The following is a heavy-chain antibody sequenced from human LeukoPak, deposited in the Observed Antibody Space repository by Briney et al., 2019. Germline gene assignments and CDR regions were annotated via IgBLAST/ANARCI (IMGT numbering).Heavy chain of an antibody. CDR1: GDSVSGNSVA. Sequence: SQTLSLTCAISGDSVSGNSVAWNWIRQSPSRALEWLGRTYYRSKWYNDYAVSVKSRITIKPDTSKNQFSLQLNSVTPEDTAVYYCARGTYTSRTYYNGMDVWGQGATVTVSS. J-gene: IGHJ6*02. D-gene: IGHD3-16*01. CDR2: TYYRSKWYN. CDR3: ARGTYTSRTYYNGMDV. V-gene: IGHV6-1*01.